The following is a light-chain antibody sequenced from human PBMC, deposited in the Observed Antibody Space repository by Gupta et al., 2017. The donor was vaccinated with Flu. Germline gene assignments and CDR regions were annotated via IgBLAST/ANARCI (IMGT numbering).Light chain of an antibody. Sequence: DIQLTQSPATLSASVGDRVTITCRASQSISTWLAWYQQKPGRAPKLLIYMASSLQSGVPYRFSGSGDGTEFTLTSTSRQPEDCATYYGQQDAGTWTFGQGTMVEI. CDR1: QSISTW. CDR3: QQDAGTWT. J-gene: IGKJ1*01. V-gene: IGKV1-5*03. CDR2: MAS.